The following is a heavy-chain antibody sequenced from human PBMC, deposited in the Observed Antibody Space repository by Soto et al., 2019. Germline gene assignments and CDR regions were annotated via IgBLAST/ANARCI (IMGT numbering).Heavy chain of an antibody. CDR2: ISYDGSNK. J-gene: IGHJ6*02. CDR3: ARGEYSSSLYGMDV. V-gene: IGHV3-30*03. D-gene: IGHD6-6*01. CDR1: GFTFSRDG. Sequence: VGSLRLSCADSGFTFSRDGMHWVRQAPGKGLEWVAVISYDGSNKYYADSVKGRFTISRDNSKNTLYLQRNSLTAEDTAVYYCARGEYSSSLYGMDVWGQATTVTVSS.